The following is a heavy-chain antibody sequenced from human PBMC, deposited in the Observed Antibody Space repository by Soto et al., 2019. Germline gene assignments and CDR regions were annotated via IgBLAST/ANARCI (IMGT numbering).Heavy chain of an antibody. CDR2: IIPIFGTA. D-gene: IGHD2-15*01. Sequence: QVQLVQSGAEVKKPGSSVKVSCKASGGTFSSYAISWVRQAPGQGLEWMGGIIPIFGTANYAQKFQGRVTITADESTSTAYMELSSLRSEDTAVYYCARVSVVVVAAEHYYYGIDVWGQGTTVTVSS. CDR3: ARVSVVVVAAEHYYYGIDV. J-gene: IGHJ6*02. CDR1: GGTFSSYA. V-gene: IGHV1-69*01.